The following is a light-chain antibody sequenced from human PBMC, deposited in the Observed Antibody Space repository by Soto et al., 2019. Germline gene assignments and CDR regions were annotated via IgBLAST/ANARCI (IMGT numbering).Light chain of an antibody. Sequence: DIVLTQSPDSLAVSLGERATINCKSSQNILLSSNNKNYLDWYQQKPGQPPKLIIYWASTRGSGVPDRFSGSGSGTDFTLTISSLQAEDVAVSSCQQYYSTPTWTFGQGTKVEIK. CDR3: QQYYSTPTWT. J-gene: IGKJ1*01. CDR1: QNILLSSNNKNY. CDR2: WAS. V-gene: IGKV4-1*01.